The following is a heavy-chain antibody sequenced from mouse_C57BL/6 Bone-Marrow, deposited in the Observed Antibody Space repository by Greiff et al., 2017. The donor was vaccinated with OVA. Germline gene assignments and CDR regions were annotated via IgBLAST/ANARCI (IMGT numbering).Heavy chain of an antibody. J-gene: IGHJ2*01. V-gene: IGHV1-81*01. CDR1: GYTFTSYG. D-gene: IGHD1-1*01. CDR3: ARSAMYYYDSSGD. CDR2: IYPRSGNT. Sequence: VQLQQSGAELARPGASVKLSCKASGYTFTSYGISWVKQRTGQGLEWIGEIYPRSGNTYYNEKFKGKATLTADKSSSTAYMELRSLTSEDSAVYFCARSAMYYYDSSGDWGQGTTLTVSS.